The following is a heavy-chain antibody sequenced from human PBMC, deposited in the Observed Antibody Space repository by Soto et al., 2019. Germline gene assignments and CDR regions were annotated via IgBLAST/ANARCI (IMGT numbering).Heavy chain of an antibody. CDR1: GDSVSSNSAA. D-gene: IGHD1-7*01. J-gene: IGHJ3*02. V-gene: IGHV6-1*01. Sequence: SQTLSLTCAISGDSVSSNSAAWNWIRQSPSRGLEWLGRTYYRSKWYNDYAVSVKSRITISPDTSKNQFSLQLNSVTPEDTAVYYCASAWLELRGGGIDAFDIWGQGTMVTV. CDR3: ASAWLELRGGGIDAFDI. CDR2: TYYRSKWYN.